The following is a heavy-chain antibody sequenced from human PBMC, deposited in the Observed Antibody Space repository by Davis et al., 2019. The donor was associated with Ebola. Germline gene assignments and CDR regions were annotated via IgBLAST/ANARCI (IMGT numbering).Heavy chain of an antibody. D-gene: IGHD3-10*01. CDR3: IQDPNWELGY. Sequence: PSETLSLTCPVSGGSIRSSSYWWGWVRQGPGKGLEWVANIKQDGSKKNYLDSVKDRFTISRDNAKNMLYLEMTTLRAEDTAVYYCIQDPNWELGYWGQGTLVTVS. CDR2: IKQDGSKK. J-gene: IGHJ4*02. CDR1: GGSIRSSSYW. V-gene: IGHV3-7*03.